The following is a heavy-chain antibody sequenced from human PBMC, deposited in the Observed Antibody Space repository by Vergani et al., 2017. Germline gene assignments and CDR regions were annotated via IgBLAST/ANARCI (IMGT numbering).Heavy chain of an antibody. Sequence: EVQLVESGGDLVQPGGSLRLSCEVSGFTFNNYKMKWVRQAPGKGLEWIAYISSRSDTTFYADSVKGRFTISRDYAKNSLYLQMNRLRDEDTGVYYCARVAVTPPHDYYYYMDVWGKGTTVTVSS. J-gene: IGHJ6*03. D-gene: IGHD6-19*01. CDR1: GFTFNNYK. CDR3: ARVAVTPPHDYYYYMDV. CDR2: ISSRSDTT. V-gene: IGHV3-48*02.